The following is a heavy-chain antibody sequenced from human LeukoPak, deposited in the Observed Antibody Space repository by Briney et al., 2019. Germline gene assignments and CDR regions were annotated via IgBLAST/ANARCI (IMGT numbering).Heavy chain of an antibody. J-gene: IGHJ4*02. CDR3: VRDRGSGWYYMDL. V-gene: IGHV3-23*01. D-gene: IGHD6-19*01. CDR1: GFTFSIYA. CDR2: INSNGGTA. Sequence: GGSLRLTCAASGFTFSIYAMSWVRQAPGKGLEWVSVINSNGGTAHYAGSVRGRFTISRDNSKNIVSLQMKSLRADDTATYFCVRDRGSGWYYMDLWGQGTLVIVSS.